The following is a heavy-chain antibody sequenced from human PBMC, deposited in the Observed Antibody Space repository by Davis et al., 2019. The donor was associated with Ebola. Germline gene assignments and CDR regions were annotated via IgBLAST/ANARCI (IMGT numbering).Heavy chain of an antibody. D-gene: IGHD3-22*01. CDR1: GFTFGDYS. J-gene: IGHJ1*01. CDR3: TRSYDSRGFYPGYFQH. V-gene: IGHV3-49*04. CDR2: IRSKAYGGAK. Sequence: GESLKISCTASGFTFGDYSMSWVRQAPGKGLEWVGFIRSKAYGGAKDCAASVKGRFTISRDDSKSIAYLQMNSLKTEDTAVYYCTRSYDSRGFYPGYFQHWGQGILVTVSS.